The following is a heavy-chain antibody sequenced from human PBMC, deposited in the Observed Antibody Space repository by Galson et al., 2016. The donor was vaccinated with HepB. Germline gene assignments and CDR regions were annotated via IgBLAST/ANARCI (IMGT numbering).Heavy chain of an antibody. J-gene: IGHJ4*02. CDR3: ARHLGDGDNLYYFDY. Sequence: QSGAEVKKPGESLKISCKGSGYNFANTWIGCVRQMPGKGLEYMGIMYPGDSDTRYSPSSQGQVTISADKSISTAYLQWSSLKASDTAMYYCARHLGDGDNLYYFDYWGQGTLVTVSS. D-gene: IGHD5-24*01. CDR1: GYNFANTW. CDR2: MYPGDSDT. V-gene: IGHV5-51*01.